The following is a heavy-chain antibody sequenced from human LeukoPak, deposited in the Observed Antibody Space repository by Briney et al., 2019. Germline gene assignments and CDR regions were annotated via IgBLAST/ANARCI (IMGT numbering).Heavy chain of an antibody. D-gene: IGHD6-25*01. Sequence: ASVKVSCKASGYTFTAYYMHWVRQAPGQGLEWWGWINLNRCGTSYAQKIQGRVTMTRDTSISTAYMELSRLRSDDTAVYYCARIRGYTSGVFDYWGEGTLVTVSS. J-gene: IGHJ4*02. V-gene: IGHV1-2*02. CDR2: INLNRCGT. CDR1: GYTFTAYY. CDR3: ARIRGYTSGVFDY.